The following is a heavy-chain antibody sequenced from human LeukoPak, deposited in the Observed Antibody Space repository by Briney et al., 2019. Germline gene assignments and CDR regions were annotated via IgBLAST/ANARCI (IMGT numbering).Heavy chain of an antibody. J-gene: IGHJ4*02. Sequence: GRSLRLSCAASGFTFSSYGMHWVRQAPGNGLEWVAVIWYDGSNKYYADSVKGRFTIPRDNSKNTLFLQMNSLRAEDTAVYYCAKEGYCSGSNCYGAFDYWGQGTLVTVSS. CDR3: AKEGYCSGSNCYGAFDY. D-gene: IGHD2-15*01. CDR2: IWYDGSNK. CDR1: GFTFSSYG. V-gene: IGHV3-33*06.